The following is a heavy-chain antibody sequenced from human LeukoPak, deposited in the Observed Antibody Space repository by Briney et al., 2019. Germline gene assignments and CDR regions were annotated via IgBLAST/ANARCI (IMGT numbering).Heavy chain of an antibody. CDR3: VRDAYGAHFDY. D-gene: IGHD2-21*01. V-gene: IGHV3-23*01. CDR1: GFTFSNYG. CDR2: ISGSGGST. Sequence: GGSLRLSCAASGFTFSNYGMSWVRQAPGKGLEWVSVISGSGGSTYYVDSVKGRFTISRDNSKNTLYLQMNSLRADDTAVYYCVRDAYGAHFDYWGQGTLVTVSS. J-gene: IGHJ4*02.